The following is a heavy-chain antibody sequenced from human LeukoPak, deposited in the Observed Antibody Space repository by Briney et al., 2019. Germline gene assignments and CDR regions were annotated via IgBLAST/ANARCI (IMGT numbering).Heavy chain of an antibody. Sequence: ASVKLSCTASGYTFNSHDINWVRQATGQGLEWMGWMNPYSGNTGYAQKFQGRVTMTRDTSINTAYLEFYSLRSEDTAVYYCARGYSPTLRTTGNDYWGQGTLVTVSS. CDR1: GYTFNSHD. CDR3: ARGYSPTLRTTGNDY. J-gene: IGHJ4*02. CDR2: MNPYSGNT. V-gene: IGHV1-8*01. D-gene: IGHD1-1*01.